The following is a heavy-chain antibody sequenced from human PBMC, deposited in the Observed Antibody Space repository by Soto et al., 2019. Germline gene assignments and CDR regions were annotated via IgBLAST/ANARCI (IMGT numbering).Heavy chain of an antibody. V-gene: IGHV1-2*04. CDR3: ARWAGASNWFDP. CDR1: GYTFTGYH. CDR2: INTNTGDT. D-gene: IGHD3-10*01. Sequence: QVQLVQSGAEVMEPGASVKVSCKTSGYTFTGYHIHWVRQAPGQGLGWMGWINTNTGDTNYAQKFQGWVTMTRDTSINTAYVQLSRLTSDDTAVYYCARWAGASNWFDPWGQGTLVTVSS. J-gene: IGHJ5*02.